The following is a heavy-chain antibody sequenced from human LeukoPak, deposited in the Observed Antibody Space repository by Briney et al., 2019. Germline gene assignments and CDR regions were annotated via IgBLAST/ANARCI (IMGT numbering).Heavy chain of an antibody. J-gene: IGHJ4*02. CDR2: ISWNSGSI. V-gene: IGHV3-9*01. CDR1: GFTFDDYA. CDR3: AKEYSSSWSHFDY. Sequence: GGSLRLSCAASGFTFDDYAMHWVRQAPGKGLEWVSGISWNSGSIGYADSVKGRFTISRDNAKNSLYLQMNSLRAEDTALYYCAKEYSSSWSHFDYWGQGTLVTVSS. D-gene: IGHD6-13*01.